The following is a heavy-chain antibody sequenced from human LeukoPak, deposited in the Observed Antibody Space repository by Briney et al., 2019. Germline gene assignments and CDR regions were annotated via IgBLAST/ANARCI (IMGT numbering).Heavy chain of an antibody. CDR3: ASTKNYYDSSGYYYQGFDP. CDR2: ISSSSSYI. V-gene: IGHV3-21*01. CDR1: GFTFSSYS. Sequence: GGSLRLSCAASGFTFSSYSMNRVRQAPGKGLEWVSSISSSSSYIYYADSVKGRFTISRDNAKNSLYLQMNSLRAEDTAVYYRASTKNYYDSSGYYYQGFDPWGQGTLVTVSS. J-gene: IGHJ5*02. D-gene: IGHD3-22*01.